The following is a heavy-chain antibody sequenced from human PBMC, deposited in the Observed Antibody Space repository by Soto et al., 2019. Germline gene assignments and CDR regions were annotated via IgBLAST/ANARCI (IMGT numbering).Heavy chain of an antibody. CDR2: IYRDNDK. CDR1: GFSLSTSGVG. V-gene: IGHV2-5*02. J-gene: IGHJ5*02. D-gene: IGHD3-10*02. CDR3: ASRRHYVNGWDSGWFDP. Sequence: QITLKESGPTLVEPTQTLTLTCAFSGFSLSTSGVGVGWIRQPPGKALEWLAFIYRDNDKRYSPSLKPRLPILKDTSLHQVILIITNGDPVDTATYYCASRRHYVNGWDSGWFDPWGQGTLVTVSS.